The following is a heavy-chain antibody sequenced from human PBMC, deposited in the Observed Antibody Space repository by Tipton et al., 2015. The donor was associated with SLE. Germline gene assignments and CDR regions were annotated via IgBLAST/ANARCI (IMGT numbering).Heavy chain of an antibody. J-gene: IGHJ6*02. CDR2: ISSNGGST. V-gene: IGHV3-64*01. CDR3: ARDGGYSSSWRDGMDV. CDR1: GLTVSSNY. Sequence: SLRLSCAASGLTVSSNYMSWVRQAPGKGLEYVSGISSNGGSTYYANSVKGRFTISRDNSKNTLYLQMGSLRAEDMAVYYCARDGGYSSSWRDGMDVWGQGTTVTVSS. D-gene: IGHD6-13*01.